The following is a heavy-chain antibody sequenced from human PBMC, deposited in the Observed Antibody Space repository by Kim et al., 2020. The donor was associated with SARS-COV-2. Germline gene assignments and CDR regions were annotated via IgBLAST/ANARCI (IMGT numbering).Heavy chain of an antibody. CDR2: IYYTGST. D-gene: IGHD2-21*01. V-gene: IGHV4-30-4*01. CDR3: ASGDPGGWQFDL. J-gene: IGHJ2*01. Sequence: SETLSLTCTVSGGSISSGAYYWSWIRQPPGKGLEWIGYIYYTGSTYYNPSLKSRVTISVDTSKNQFSLKLSSVTAADTAVYYCASGDPGGWQFDLWGRGTLVTVSS. CDR1: GGSISSGAYY.